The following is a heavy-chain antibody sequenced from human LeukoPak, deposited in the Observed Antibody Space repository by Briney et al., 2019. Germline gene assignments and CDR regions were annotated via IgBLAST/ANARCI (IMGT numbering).Heavy chain of an antibody. J-gene: IGHJ4*02. CDR3: ARGGSLLWFGELFQDY. CDR1: GFTFSSYG. V-gene: IGHV3-33*01. D-gene: IGHD3-10*01. CDR2: IWYDGSNK. Sequence: GRSLRLSCAASGFTFSSYGMHWVRQAPGKGLEWVAVIWYDGSNKYYVDSVKGRFTISRDNSKNTLYLQMNSLRAEDTAVYYCARGGSLLWFGELFQDYWGQGTLVTVFS.